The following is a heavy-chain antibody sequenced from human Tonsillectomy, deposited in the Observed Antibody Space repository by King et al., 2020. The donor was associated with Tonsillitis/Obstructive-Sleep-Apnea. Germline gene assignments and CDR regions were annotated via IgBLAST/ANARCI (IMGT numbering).Heavy chain of an antibody. Sequence: VQLVESGGGLVKPGGSLRLSCAASGFTFSNAWMNWVRQAPGKGLEWVGRIKSKTDGGTTDYAAPVKGRFTISRDDSKNTLYLQMNSLKTEDTAVYYCTTRSRDGYNSLVFDSWGQGTLVTVSS. CDR2: IKSKTDGGTT. J-gene: IGHJ4*02. CDR1: GFTFSNAW. CDR3: TTRSRDGYNSLVFDS. V-gene: IGHV3-15*07. D-gene: IGHD5-24*01.